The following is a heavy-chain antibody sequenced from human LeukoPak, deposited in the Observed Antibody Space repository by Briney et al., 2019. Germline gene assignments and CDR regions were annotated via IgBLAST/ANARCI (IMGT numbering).Heavy chain of an antibody. J-gene: IGHJ3*02. V-gene: IGHV4-34*01. CDR3: ARELRDYPDNDSFDI. D-gene: IGHD4-17*01. Sequence: SETLSLTCAVYGGPFSGYYWGWIRQPPGRVLGWIGENNHSGSTNYNLSRKSRVTRSVNTSKNQFSLKLSSVTAADTAVYYWARELRDYPDNDSFDIWGEGTMVTLSS. CDR1: GGPFSGYY. CDR2: NNHSGST.